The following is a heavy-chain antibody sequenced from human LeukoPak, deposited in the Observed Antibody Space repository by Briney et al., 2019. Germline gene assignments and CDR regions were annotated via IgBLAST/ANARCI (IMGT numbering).Heavy chain of an antibody. D-gene: IGHD5-12*01. CDR1: GGSFSGYY. J-gene: IGHJ4*02. CDR3: AIKRAPGATYNY. Sequence: PSENLSLTCAVYGGSFSGYYWSWIRQPPGKGLEWIGEINHSGSTNYNPSLKSRVTISVDTSKNQFSLKLSSVTAADTAVYYCAIKRAPGATYNYWGQGTLVTVSS. CDR2: INHSGST. V-gene: IGHV4-34*01.